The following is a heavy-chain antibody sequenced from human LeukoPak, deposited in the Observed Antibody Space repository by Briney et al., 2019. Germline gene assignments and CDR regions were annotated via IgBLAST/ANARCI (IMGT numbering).Heavy chain of an antibody. CDR1: GFTFSSYA. Sequence: GGSLRLSCAASGFTFSSYAMSWVRQAPGKGLEWVSAISGSGGSTYYADSVKGRFTISRDNAKNSLYLQMNSLRAEDTAVYYCARAVYCSSTSCFYYYYYYMDVWGKGTTVTVSS. CDR2: ISGSGGST. D-gene: IGHD2-2*01. CDR3: ARAVYCSSTSCFYYYYYYMDV. V-gene: IGHV3-23*01. J-gene: IGHJ6*03.